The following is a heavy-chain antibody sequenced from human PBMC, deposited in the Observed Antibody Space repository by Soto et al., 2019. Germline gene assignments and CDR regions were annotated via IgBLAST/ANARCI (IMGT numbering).Heavy chain of an antibody. D-gene: IGHD5-18*01. V-gene: IGHV3-30*03. Sequence: QVQLVESGGGVVQPGRSVRLSCAASGFPFSRYGMHWVRQAPGKGLECVAVISNDGNIKNYADSVKGRLTVSRENSKNTLYLQMHSLRTDDTAVYYCARSRRDGYSPHCYFLHWGQGTLVTVSS. J-gene: IGHJ4*02. CDR1: GFPFSRYG. CDR3: ARSRRDGYSPHCYFLH. CDR2: ISNDGNIK.